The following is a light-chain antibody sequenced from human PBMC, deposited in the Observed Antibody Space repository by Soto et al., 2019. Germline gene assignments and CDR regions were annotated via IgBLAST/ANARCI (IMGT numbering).Light chain of an antibody. CDR3: QVYGNLPPWT. CDR1: QSFSSSH. CDR2: DAS. Sequence: EIVLTQSPGTLSLSPGERATLSCRASQSFSSSHLAWYQQKPGQAPRLVVYDASTRATGIPDRFSGSGSGRHFTITISRLEPEDFAVYHCQVYGNLPPWTFGQGTRVEIK. V-gene: IGKV3-20*01. J-gene: IGKJ1*01.